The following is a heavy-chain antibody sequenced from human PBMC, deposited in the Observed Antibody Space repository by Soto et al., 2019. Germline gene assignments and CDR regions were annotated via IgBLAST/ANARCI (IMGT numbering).Heavy chain of an antibody. Sequence: PGGSLRLSCAASGFTFSSYSMNWVRQAPGKGLEWVSSISSRSSDKYYADSVKGRFTISRDNAKNSLYLQMNSLRAEDTAVYSCARDAHGRYYLDYWGQGALVTVSS. CDR3: ARDAHGRYYLDY. V-gene: IGHV3-21*01. CDR1: GFTFSSYS. CDR2: ISSRSSDK. J-gene: IGHJ4*02.